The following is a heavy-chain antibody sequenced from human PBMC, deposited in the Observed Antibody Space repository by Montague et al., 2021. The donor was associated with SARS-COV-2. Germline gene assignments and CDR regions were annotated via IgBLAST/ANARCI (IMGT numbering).Heavy chain of an antibody. CDR1: GYSISSGYY. Sequence: SETRSLTCTVSGYSISSGYYWGWIRQPPGKGLEWIGSIYHSGSTYYNPSLKSRVTISVDTSKNQFSLKLSSVTAADTAVYYCARDCYDYGSGSYQRWFDPWGQGTLVTVSS. CDR2: IYHSGST. CDR3: ARDCYDYGSGSYQRWFDP. J-gene: IGHJ5*02. D-gene: IGHD3-10*01. V-gene: IGHV4-38-2*02.